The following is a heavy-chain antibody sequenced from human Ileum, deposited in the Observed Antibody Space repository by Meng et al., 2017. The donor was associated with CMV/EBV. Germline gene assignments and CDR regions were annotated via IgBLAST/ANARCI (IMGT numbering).Heavy chain of an antibody. CDR1: FSLSTSGVG. CDR2: IYWNDDK. J-gene: IGHJ5*02. V-gene: IGHV2-5*01. CDR3: AHRNYYGSGTDNWFDP. D-gene: IGHD3-10*01. Sequence: FSLSTSGVGVGWIRQAPGKALEWLALIYWNDDKRYSPSLKSRLTITKDTSKNQVVLTMTNMDPVDTATYYCAHRNYYGSGTDNWFDPWGQGTLVTVSS.